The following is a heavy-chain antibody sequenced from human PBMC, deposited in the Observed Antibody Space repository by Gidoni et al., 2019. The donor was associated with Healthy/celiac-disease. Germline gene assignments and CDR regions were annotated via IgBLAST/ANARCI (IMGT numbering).Heavy chain of an antibody. V-gene: IGHV4-34*01. CDR3: ARGRGDGYNPRAGAFDI. J-gene: IGHJ3*02. CDR1: GGSFCGYY. CDR2: INHSGST. D-gene: IGHD5-12*01. Sequence: QVQLQQWGAGLLKPSETLSLTCAVYGGSFCGYYWSWIRQPPGKGLEWLGEINHSGSTNYNPSLKSRVTISVDTSKNQFSLKLSSVTAADTAVYYCARGRGDGYNPRAGAFDIWGQGTMVTVSS.